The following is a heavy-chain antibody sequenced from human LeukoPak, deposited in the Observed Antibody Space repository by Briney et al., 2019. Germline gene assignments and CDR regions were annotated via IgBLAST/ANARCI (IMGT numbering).Heavy chain of an antibody. D-gene: IGHD3-10*01. CDR2: IKSKTDGGTT. CDR3: TTDTLLWFGGTDY. V-gene: IGHV3-15*01. CDR1: GFTFINAW. Sequence: PGGSLRLSCAASGFTFINAWMSWVRQAPGKGLEWVGRIKSKTDGGTTDYAAPVKGRFTISRDDSKNTLYLQMNSLKTEDTAVYYCTTDTLLWFGGTDYWGQGTLVTVSS. J-gene: IGHJ4*02.